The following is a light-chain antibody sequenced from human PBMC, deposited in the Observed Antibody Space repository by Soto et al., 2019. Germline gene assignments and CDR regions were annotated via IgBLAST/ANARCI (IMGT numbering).Light chain of an antibody. V-gene: IGLV1-40*01. CDR3: QSYDSSLSGSV. CDR2: GNS. CDR1: RSNIGAGYH. J-gene: IGLJ3*02. Sequence: QSVLTQPPSVSGAPGQRVTISCTGSRSNIGAGYHVHWYQQLPGTAPKLLIYGNSNQPSGVPDRFSGSKSGTSASLPITGLQAEDEADYYCQSYDSSLSGSVFGGGTKLTVL.